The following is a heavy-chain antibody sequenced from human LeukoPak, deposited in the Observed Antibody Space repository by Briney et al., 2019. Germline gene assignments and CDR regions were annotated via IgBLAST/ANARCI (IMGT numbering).Heavy chain of an antibody. CDR3: ARGFPNYYDSSAKKRKDAFDI. CDR1: GFTFSSYA. CDR2: ISSNGGST. D-gene: IGHD3-22*01. V-gene: IGHV3-64*01. Sequence: GGSLRLSCAASGFTFSSYAMHWVRQAPGKGLEYVSAISSNGGSTYYANSVKGRLTISRDNSKNTLYLQMGSLTAEDMAVYYCARGFPNYYDSSAKKRKDAFDIWGQGTMVTVSS. J-gene: IGHJ3*02.